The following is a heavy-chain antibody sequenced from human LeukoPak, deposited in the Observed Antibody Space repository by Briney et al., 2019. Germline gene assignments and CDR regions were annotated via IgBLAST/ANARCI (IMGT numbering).Heavy chain of an antibody. CDR2: INPNSGGT. D-gene: IGHD1-1*01. CDR1: GYTFTGYY. V-gene: IGHV1-2*02. J-gene: IGHJ4*02. Sequence: ASEKVSCKASGYTFTGYYMHWVRQAPGQGLEWMGWINPNSGGTNYAQKFQGRVTMTRDTSISTAYMELSRLRSNDTAVYYCARGLSYDHPGSNFDYWGQGTLVTVSS. CDR3: ARGLSYDHPGSNFDY.